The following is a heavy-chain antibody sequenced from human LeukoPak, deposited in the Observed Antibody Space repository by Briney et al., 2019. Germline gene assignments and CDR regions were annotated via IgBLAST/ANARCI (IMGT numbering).Heavy chain of an antibody. D-gene: IGHD3-10*01. CDR1: GGSIRSRGYY. Sequence: SQTLSLTCTVSGGSIRSRGYYWGWIRQPPGKGLEWIGTIYFSGGTYYNPSLESRVTISLDTPKNQFSLKLSSVTAADTAVYYCARAPSGGDYYYMDVWGKGTTVTVSS. V-gene: IGHV4-39*07. J-gene: IGHJ6*03. CDR3: ARAPSGGDYYYMDV. CDR2: IYFSGGT.